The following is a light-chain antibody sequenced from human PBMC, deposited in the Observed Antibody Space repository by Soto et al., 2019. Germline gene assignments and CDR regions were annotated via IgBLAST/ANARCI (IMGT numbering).Light chain of an antibody. CDR2: VAS. Sequence: EIVMTQSPATLSVSPGERATLSCRASQSVDSNLAWYQQKPGQAPRLLMFVASTRATGIPARFSGSGSGTDFTLTISSLQSDDFGTYFCQQYDNWPLTFGGGTKLEIK. V-gene: IGKV3D-15*01. J-gene: IGKJ4*01. CDR1: QSVDSN. CDR3: QQYDNWPLT.